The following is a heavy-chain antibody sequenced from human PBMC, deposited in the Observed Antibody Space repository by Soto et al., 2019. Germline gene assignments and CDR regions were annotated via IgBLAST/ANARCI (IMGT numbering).Heavy chain of an antibody. CDR3: ASHGGYCSSTSCYYFDY. V-gene: IGHV4-34*01. D-gene: IGHD2-2*01. CDR2: INHSGST. CDR1: GGSFSGYY. Sequence: ETLSLTCAVYGGSFSGYYWSWIRQPPGMGLEWIGEINHSGSTNYNPSLKSRFTISVDTSKNQFSLKLSSVTAADTAVYYCASHGGYCSSTSCYYFDYWGQGTLVTVSS. J-gene: IGHJ4*02.